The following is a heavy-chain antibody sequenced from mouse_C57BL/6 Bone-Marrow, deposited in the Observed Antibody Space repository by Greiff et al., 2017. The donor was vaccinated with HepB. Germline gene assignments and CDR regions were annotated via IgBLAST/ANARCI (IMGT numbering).Heavy chain of an antibody. J-gene: IGHJ3*01. D-gene: IGHD1-1*01. Sequence: VQLQQSGAELARPGASVKLSCKASGYTFTSYGISWVKQRTGQGLEWIGEIYPRSGNTYYNEKFKGKATLTADKSSSTAYMELRSLTSEDSAVYFCARSGIYYYGSSYVDWFAYWSQGTLVTVSA. V-gene: IGHV1-81*01. CDR2: IYPRSGNT. CDR3: ARSGIYYYGSSYVDWFAY. CDR1: GYTFTSYG.